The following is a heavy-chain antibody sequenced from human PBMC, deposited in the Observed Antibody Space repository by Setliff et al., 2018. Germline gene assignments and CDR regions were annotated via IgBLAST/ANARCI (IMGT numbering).Heavy chain of an antibody. CDR3: ARDASGSYGTEYFQH. D-gene: IGHD1-26*01. V-gene: IGHV3-48*03. J-gene: IGHJ1*01. Sequence: GGSLRLSCAASEFTFNKYWMTWVRQAPGKGLERVSKTHTDGITIYSDSVKGRFTISKDNAKNSLYLQMNNLRAEDTALYFCARDASGSYGTEYFQHWGQGTLVTVSS. CDR2: THTDGITI. CDR1: EFTFNKYW.